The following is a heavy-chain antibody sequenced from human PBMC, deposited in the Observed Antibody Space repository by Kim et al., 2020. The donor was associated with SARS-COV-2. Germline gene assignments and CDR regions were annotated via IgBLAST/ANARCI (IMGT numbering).Heavy chain of an antibody. J-gene: IGHJ1*01. CDR1: GFTFSNAW. CDR2: IKSKTDGATK. Sequence: GGSLRLSCAASGFTFSNAWMSWVRQAPGKGLEWVGRIKSKTDGATKDYAAPVKGRFTISRDDSKNTLYLQMNSLKTEDTAVYYCTTKTSWWTTIEYFQHWGQGTLVTVSS. D-gene: IGHD2-8*02. CDR3: TTKTSWWTTIEYFQH. V-gene: IGHV3-15*01.